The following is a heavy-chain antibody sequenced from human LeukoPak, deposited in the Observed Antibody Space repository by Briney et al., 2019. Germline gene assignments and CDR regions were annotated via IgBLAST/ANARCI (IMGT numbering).Heavy chain of an antibody. CDR2: IIPIFGTA. J-gene: IGHJ4*02. V-gene: IGHV1-69*05. D-gene: IGHD6-19*01. CDR1: GGTFSSYA. CDR3: ARMPSGWYGYYFDY. Sequence: SVKVSCKASGGTFSSYAISWVRQAPGQGLEWMGRIIPIFGTANYAQKFQGRVTITTDESTSTACMELSSLRSEDTAVYYRARMPSGWYGYYFDYWGQGTLVTVSS.